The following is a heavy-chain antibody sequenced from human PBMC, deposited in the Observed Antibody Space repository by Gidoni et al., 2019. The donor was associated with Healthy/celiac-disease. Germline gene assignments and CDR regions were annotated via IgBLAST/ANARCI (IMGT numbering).Heavy chain of an antibody. D-gene: IGHD3-22*01. CDR1: GFPFSSYA. Sequence: EVQLLESGGGLVQPGGSLRLSCAASGFPFSSYAMSWVRKAPGKGLEWVSAISGSGGSTYYADSVKGRFTISRDNSKNTLYLQMNSLRAEDTAVYYCAFYSSGFMVGVDYWGQGTLVTVSS. CDR3: AFYSSGFMVGVDY. CDR2: ISGSGGST. V-gene: IGHV3-23*01. J-gene: IGHJ4*02.